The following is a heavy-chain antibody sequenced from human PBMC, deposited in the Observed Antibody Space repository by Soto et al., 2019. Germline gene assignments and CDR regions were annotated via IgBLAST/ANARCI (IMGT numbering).Heavy chain of an antibody. CDR3: ARDPVRLMVYAPYYYYYGMDV. D-gene: IGHD2-8*01. Sequence: QVQLQESGPGLVKPSQTLSLTCTVSGGSISSGDYYWSWIRQPPGKGLEWIGYIYYSGSTYYNPPLKSLVTISVDTSKNQFSLKLSSVTAADTAVYYCARDPVRLMVYAPYYYYYGMDVW. CDR1: GGSISSGDYY. V-gene: IGHV4-30-4*01. J-gene: IGHJ6*01. CDR2: IYYSGST.